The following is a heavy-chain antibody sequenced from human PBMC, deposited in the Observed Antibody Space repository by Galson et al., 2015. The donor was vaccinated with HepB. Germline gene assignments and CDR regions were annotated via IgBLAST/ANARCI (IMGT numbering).Heavy chain of an antibody. D-gene: IGHD1-26*01. CDR3: ASRHSGSYEDY. CDR1: GSTFSSFT. V-gene: IGHV1-69*06. Sequence: CKASGSTFSSFTLSWVRQAPGQGLEWLGGIIPLFGTTNYAQKFQGRVTITADKSTSTAYMELSSLRSEDTAVYYCASRHSGSYEDYWGQGTVVTVSS. CDR2: IIPLFGTT. J-gene: IGHJ4*02.